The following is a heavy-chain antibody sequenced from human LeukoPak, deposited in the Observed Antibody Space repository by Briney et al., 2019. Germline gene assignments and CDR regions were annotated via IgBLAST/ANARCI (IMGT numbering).Heavy chain of an antibody. CDR3: ARGPTQYLTYHMDG. CDR2: ISSDGTNR. V-gene: IGHV3-48*02. CDR1: EFTFSGYG. J-gene: IGHJ6*03. Sequence: SGGSLSLSCAASEFTFSGYGIDWVRQGPGMGLEWISFISSDGTNRYYTKSLKGRFTISRDNAKKSLYLQMNNLPDADTAVYYCARGPTQYLTYHMDGRLKGTPVTVPS. D-gene: IGHD2/OR15-2a*01.